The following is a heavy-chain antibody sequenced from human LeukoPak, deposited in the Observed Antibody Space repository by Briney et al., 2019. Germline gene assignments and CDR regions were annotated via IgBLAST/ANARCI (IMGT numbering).Heavy chain of an antibody. CDR1: GFTFSSYE. Sequence: GGSLRLSCAASGFTFSSYEMNWVRQAPGKRLEWVSYISSSGSTIYYADSVKGRFTISRDNAKNSLYLQMNSLRAEDTAVYYCASLNGDPYDYWGQGTLVTVSS. V-gene: IGHV3-48*03. CDR3: ASLNGDPYDY. J-gene: IGHJ4*02. CDR2: ISSSGSTI. D-gene: IGHD4-17*01.